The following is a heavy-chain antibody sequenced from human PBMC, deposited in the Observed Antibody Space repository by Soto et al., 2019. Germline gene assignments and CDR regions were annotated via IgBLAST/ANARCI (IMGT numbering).Heavy chain of an antibody. Sequence: QVQLGQSGAEVKKPGASVKVSCKASGYTFTGYYMHWVRQAPGQGLEWMGWINPNSGGTNYAQKFQGWVTMTRDTSISTAYMELSRLRSDDTAVYYCARGSYYDFWSGPSYYYYYGMDVWGQGTTVTVSS. CDR3: ARGSYYDFWSGPSYYYYYGMDV. J-gene: IGHJ6*02. D-gene: IGHD3-3*01. CDR1: GYTFTGYY. CDR2: INPNSGGT. V-gene: IGHV1-2*04.